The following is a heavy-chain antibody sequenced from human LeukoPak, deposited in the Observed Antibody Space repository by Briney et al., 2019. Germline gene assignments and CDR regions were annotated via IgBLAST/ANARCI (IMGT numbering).Heavy chain of an antibody. CDR1: GFIFSTYG. D-gene: IGHD5-18*01. CDR2: ISGSGGRT. V-gene: IGHV3-23*01. Sequence: GGSLRLSCAASGFIFSTYGMNWVRQAPGKGLEWVSSISGSGGRTYSTDSVKGRFTISRDNSKNTLYLQMNSLRAEDTAVYYCAKDRAYSSYYFDSWGQGILVTVSS. CDR3: AKDRAYSSYYFDS. J-gene: IGHJ4*02.